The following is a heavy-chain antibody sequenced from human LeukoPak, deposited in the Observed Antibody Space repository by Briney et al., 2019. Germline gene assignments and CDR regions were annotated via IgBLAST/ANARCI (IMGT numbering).Heavy chain of an antibody. V-gene: IGHV3-21*01. D-gene: IGHD1-20*01. CDR3: ARVRTITGTTPVDY. J-gene: IGHJ4*02. CDR1: GFTFSSYS. CDR2: ISSSSSYI. Sequence: GGSLRLSCAASGFTFSSYSMNWVRQAPRKGLEWVSSISSSSSYIYYADSVKGRFTISRDNAKNSLYLQMNSLRAEDTAVYYCARVRTITGTTPVDYWGQGTLVTVSS.